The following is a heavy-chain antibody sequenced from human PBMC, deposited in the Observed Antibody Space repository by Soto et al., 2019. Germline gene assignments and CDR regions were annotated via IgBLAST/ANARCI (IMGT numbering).Heavy chain of an antibody. CDR2: ISGSDNNT. CDR3: APMGV. V-gene: IGHV3-23*01. CDR1: GFTFSSYA. J-gene: IGHJ6*02. Sequence: LRLSGAASGFTFSSYAMSWVRQAPGKGLEWVSAISGSDNNTYYADSVKGRFTISRDNSKNTLYLQMSSLRADDTAVYYCAPMGVWGQGTTVTVSS.